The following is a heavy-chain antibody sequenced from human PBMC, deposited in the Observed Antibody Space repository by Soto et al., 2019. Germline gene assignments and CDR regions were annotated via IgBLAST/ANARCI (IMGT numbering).Heavy chain of an antibody. D-gene: IGHD3-3*01. V-gene: IGHV1-24*01. CDR1: GYTLTELS. Sequence: ASVKVSCKVSGYTLTELSMHWVRQAPGKGLEWMGGFDPEDGETIYAQKFQGRVTMTEDTSTDTAYMELSSLRSEDTAVYYCGTDQDTIFGVVRRAFDIWGQGTMVTVSS. J-gene: IGHJ3*02. CDR2: FDPEDGET. CDR3: GTDQDTIFGVVRRAFDI.